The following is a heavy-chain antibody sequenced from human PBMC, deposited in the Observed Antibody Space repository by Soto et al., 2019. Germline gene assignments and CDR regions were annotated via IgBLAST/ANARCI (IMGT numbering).Heavy chain of an antibody. CDR3: AKPPVITASYYYYDMDV. Sequence: EVQLLESGGGLVQPGGSLRLSCAASGFTFSTYPMSWVRQAPGKGLEWVSGISGSGISTYYAASVKGRFTISRDNSKNTVFLQMNSLRDEDTAVYYCAKPPVITASYYYYDMDVGGQGTTVTVSS. CDR1: GFTFSTYP. V-gene: IGHV3-23*01. D-gene: IGHD4-4*01. CDR2: ISGSGIST. J-gene: IGHJ6*02.